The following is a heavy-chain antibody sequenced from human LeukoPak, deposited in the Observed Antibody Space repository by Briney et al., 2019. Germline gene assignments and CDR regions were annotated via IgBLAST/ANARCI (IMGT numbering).Heavy chain of an antibody. CDR2: IYTSGST. CDR3: ARDFSWELPFDY. CDR1: GGSISSGSYY. J-gene: IGHJ4*02. Sequence: PSQTLSLTCTVSGGSISSGSYYWSWIRQPAGKGLEWIGRIYTSGSTNYNPSLKSRVTISVDTSKNQFSLKLSSVTAADTAVYYCARDFSWELPFDYWGQXTLVTV. V-gene: IGHV4-61*02. D-gene: IGHD1-26*01.